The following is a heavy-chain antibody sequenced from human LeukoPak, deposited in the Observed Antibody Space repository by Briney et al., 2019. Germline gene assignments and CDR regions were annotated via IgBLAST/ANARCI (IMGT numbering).Heavy chain of an antibody. CDR2: ISGSGGGT. Sequence: GGSLRLSCAASGFIFSNYAMSWVRQAPGKGLEWVSAISGSGGGTYYADSVKGRFTISRDNSYNTLYLHMNSLRVEDTAVYYCATVAFELLCSGGTCFSEGVYWGQGALVTVSS. CDR3: ATVAFELLCSGGTCFSEGVY. V-gene: IGHV3-23*01. J-gene: IGHJ4*02. D-gene: IGHD2-15*01. CDR1: GFIFSNYA.